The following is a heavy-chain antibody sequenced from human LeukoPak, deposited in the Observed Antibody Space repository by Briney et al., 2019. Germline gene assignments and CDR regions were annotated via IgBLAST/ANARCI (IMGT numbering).Heavy chain of an antibody. D-gene: IGHD4-17*01. J-gene: IGHJ4*02. CDR1: GFTFSSYS. Sequence: GGSLRLSCAASGFTFSSYSMNWVRQAPGKGLEWVSSISSSSSYIYYADSVKGRFTIFRDNAKNSLYLQMNSLRAEDTAVYYCAREPTTVTTRRYFDYWGQGTLVTVSS. V-gene: IGHV3-21*01. CDR2: ISSSSSYI. CDR3: AREPTTVTTRRYFDY.